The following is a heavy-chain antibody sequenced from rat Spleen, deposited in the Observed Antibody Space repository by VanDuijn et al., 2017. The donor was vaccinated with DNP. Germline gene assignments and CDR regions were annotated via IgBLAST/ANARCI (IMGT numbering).Heavy chain of an antibody. D-gene: IGHD1-1*01. Sequence: EVQLVGSGGGLVKSGRPLKLSCAGSGFPFSDYYMAWVRQAPTKGLDWVASISPDGGHTYYRDSVKGRFTISRDNARTTQYLQMDSLRSEDTATYYCVREDYYSGDWYFDFWGPGTMVTVSS. V-gene: IGHV5-25*01. CDR2: ISPDGGHT. J-gene: IGHJ1*01. CDR1: GFPFSDYY. CDR3: VREDYYSGDWYFDF.